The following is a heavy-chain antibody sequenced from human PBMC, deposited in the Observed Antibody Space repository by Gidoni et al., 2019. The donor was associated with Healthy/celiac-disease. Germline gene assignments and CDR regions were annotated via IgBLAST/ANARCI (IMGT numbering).Heavy chain of an antibody. D-gene: IGHD2-15*01. CDR3: AEEPYSEAYYGMDV. V-gene: IGHV3-9*01. CDR2: ISWNSGSI. J-gene: IGHJ6*02. CDR1: GFTFDDYA. Sequence: ELQLVESGGGLVQPGRSLRLSCAASGFTFDDYAMHWVRQAPGKGLEWVSGISWNSGSIGYADAVKGRFTISRDNAKNSLYLQMNSLRAEDTALYYCAEEPYSEAYYGMDVWGQGTTVTVSS.